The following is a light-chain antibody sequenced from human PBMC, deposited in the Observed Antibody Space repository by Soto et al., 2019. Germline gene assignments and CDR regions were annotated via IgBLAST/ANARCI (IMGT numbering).Light chain of an antibody. CDR3: AAWDDTLSGVV. CDR1: SSNIGSNY. V-gene: IGLV1-47*01. Sequence: QSVLTQPPSASGTPGQRVTISCSGSSSNIGSNYVYWYQQLPRTAPKLLLYRDNQRPSGVPDRFSDTKSGTSASLAISGLRSDDEADYDCAAWDDTLSGVVFGGGTTLTGL. CDR2: RDN. J-gene: IGLJ2*01.